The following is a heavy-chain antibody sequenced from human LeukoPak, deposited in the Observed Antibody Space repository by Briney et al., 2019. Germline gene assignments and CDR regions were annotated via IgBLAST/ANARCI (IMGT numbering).Heavy chain of an antibody. V-gene: IGHV4-4*07. J-gene: IGHJ4*02. CDR3: ARDRGDGYNSGYFEY. D-gene: IGHD5-24*01. Sequence: SETLSLTCTVSGDSIRPYYWSWIRQPAGKGLEWIGRLYTSGSTTYNPSLKSRVTISVDTSKNQFSLKLSSVTAADTAVYYCARDRGDGYNSGYFEYWGQGTLVTVSS. CDR1: GDSIRPYY. CDR2: LYTSGST.